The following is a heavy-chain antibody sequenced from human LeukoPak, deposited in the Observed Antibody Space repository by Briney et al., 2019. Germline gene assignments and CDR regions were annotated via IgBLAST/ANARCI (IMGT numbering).Heavy chain of an antibody. Sequence: SETLSLTCNVSGDSVSSYYWNWIRQPPGKGLEWIAYIHYSGSTNYNPSLRSRVTISVDTSKNQFSLKLSSVTAADTAVYYCARFSPRAMGNYLDFWGQGTLVTVSS. D-gene: IGHD7-27*01. V-gene: IGHV4-59*02. CDR1: GDSVSSYY. CDR3: ARFSPRAMGNYLDF. CDR2: IHYSGST. J-gene: IGHJ4*02.